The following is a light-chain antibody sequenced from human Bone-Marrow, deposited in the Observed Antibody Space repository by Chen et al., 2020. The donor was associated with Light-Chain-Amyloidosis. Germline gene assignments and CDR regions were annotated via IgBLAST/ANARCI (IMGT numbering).Light chain of an antibody. CDR3: SSYTITNTLV. Sequence: QSALTQPASVSVSPGQSITISCTGTSSYVGGDNHVSWYQQHPDKAPKLMIYEVTNRPSWVPDRFSGYKSDNTASLTISGLQTEDEADYFCSSYTITNTLVFGSGTRVTVL. CDR2: EVT. CDR1: SSYVGGDNH. V-gene: IGLV2-14*01. J-gene: IGLJ1*01.